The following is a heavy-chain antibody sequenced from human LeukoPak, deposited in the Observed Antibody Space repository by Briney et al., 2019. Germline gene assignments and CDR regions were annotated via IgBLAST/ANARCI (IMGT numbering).Heavy chain of an antibody. CDR2: TFTSGTT. CDR1: GGSPSSYY. CDR3: ARGMGSSGWYSTYCFDY. Sequence: PSETRSLTCNVAGGSPSSYYSSWIRQPAGNWRGWIGRTFTSGTTNCNPSLKSRVTMSAETSKHQFSLKLSSVTAADTAVYYCARGMGSSGWYSTYCFDYWGEGTVVTVSS. V-gene: IGHV4-4*07. D-gene: IGHD6-19*01. J-gene: IGHJ4*02.